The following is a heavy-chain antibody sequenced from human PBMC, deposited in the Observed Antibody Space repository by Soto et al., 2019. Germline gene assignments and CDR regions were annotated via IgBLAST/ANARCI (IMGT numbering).Heavy chain of an antibody. CDR3: AKQASGDLFRGQNWFDP. CDR2: ISGSGGST. J-gene: IGHJ5*02. D-gene: IGHD2-21*01. Sequence: GGSLRLSCAASGFTFSSYAMSWVRQAPGKGLEWVSAISGSGGSTYYADSVKGRFTISRDNSKNTLYLQMNSLRAEDTAVYYCAKQASGDLFRGQNWFDPWGQGTLVTVSS. CDR1: GFTFSSYA. V-gene: IGHV3-23*01.